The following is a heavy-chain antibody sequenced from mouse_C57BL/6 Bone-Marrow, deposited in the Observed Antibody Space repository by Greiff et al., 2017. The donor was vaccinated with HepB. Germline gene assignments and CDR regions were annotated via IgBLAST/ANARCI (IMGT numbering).Heavy chain of an antibody. Sequence: VHLVESGAELVRPGTSVKVSCKASGYAFTNYLIEWVKQRPGQGLEWIGVINPGSGGTNYNEKFKGKATLTADKSSSTAYMQLSSLTSEDSAVYFCAREELGNYFDYWGQGTTLTVSS. CDR2: INPGSGGT. CDR3: AREELGNYFDY. D-gene: IGHD4-1*01. J-gene: IGHJ2*01. CDR1: GYAFTNYL. V-gene: IGHV1-54*01.